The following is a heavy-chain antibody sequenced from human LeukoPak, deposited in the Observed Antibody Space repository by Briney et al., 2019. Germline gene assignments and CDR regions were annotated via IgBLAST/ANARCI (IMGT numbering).Heavy chain of an antibody. D-gene: IGHD2-8*01. Sequence: GGSLRLSCAASGFTVSSNNVSWVRQAPGKGLEWVSVIYSGGSTYYADSVKGRFIISRDNSKNTLYLQMNSLRAEDTAVYYCARGGRPYCTNGVCYTSGPWGFDYWGQGTLVTVSS. J-gene: IGHJ4*02. CDR2: IYSGGST. V-gene: IGHV3-53*01. CDR1: GFTVSSNN. CDR3: ARGGRPYCTNGVCYTSGPWGFDY.